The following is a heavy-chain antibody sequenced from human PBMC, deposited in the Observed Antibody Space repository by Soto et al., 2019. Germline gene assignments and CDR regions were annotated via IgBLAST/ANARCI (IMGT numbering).Heavy chain of an antibody. V-gene: IGHV3-74*01. D-gene: IGHD3-22*01. CDR1: GFTFSSYW. J-gene: IGHJ6*02. CDR3: ARVVVVIPPGYYYAMDV. Sequence: GGSLRLSCEVSGFTFSSYWMHWVRQAPGKGLVWVSHINNDGSDTTYSDSVKGRFTISRDNGKNSLFLQMNSLRDEDTAVYYCARVVVVIPPGYYYAMDVWGQGTTVTVSS. CDR2: INNDGSDT.